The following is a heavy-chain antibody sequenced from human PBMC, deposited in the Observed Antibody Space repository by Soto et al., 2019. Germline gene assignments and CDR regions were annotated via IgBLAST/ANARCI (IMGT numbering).Heavy chain of an antibody. CDR2: IYYSGST. J-gene: IGHJ3*01. CDR1: GGSISSGDYY. D-gene: IGHD2-2*01. CDR3: VRGDPGACSSTSCSDAFDL. V-gene: IGHV4-30-4*01. Sequence: QVQLQESGPGLVKPSQTLSLTCTVSGGSISSGDYYWNWIRQPPGKGLEWIGSIYYSGSTYYSPSLKSRVTLSVGTSKNQFSLKLSSVTAAYTAVYYCVRGDPGACSSTSCSDAFDLWCRGTMVAVSS.